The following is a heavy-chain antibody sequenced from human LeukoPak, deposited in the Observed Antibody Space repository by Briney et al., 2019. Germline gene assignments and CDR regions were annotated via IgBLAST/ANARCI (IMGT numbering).Heavy chain of an antibody. CDR2: IYTSGST. CDR1: GGSISSYY. Sequence: PSETLSLTCTVSGGSISSYYWGWIRQPAGKGLEWIGRIYTSGSTNYNPSLKSRVTMSVDTSKNQFSLKLSSVTAADTAVYYCARGSVATIPNYFDYWGQGTLVTVSS. D-gene: IGHD5-12*01. CDR3: ARGSVATIPNYFDY. J-gene: IGHJ4*02. V-gene: IGHV4-4*07.